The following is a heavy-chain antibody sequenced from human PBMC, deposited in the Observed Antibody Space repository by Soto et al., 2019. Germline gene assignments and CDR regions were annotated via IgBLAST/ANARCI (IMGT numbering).Heavy chain of an antibody. J-gene: IGHJ6*02. CDR3: ARDLGTTTGMDV. CDR1: GGTFSSYA. V-gene: IGHV1-69*13. D-gene: IGHD4-4*01. CDR2: IIPIFGTA. Sequence: ASVKVSCKASGGTFSSYAISWVRQAPGQGLEWMGGIIPIFGTANYAQKFQGRVTITADESSSTAYMELSSLRSEDTAVHYCARDLGTTTGMDVWGQGTTVTVSS.